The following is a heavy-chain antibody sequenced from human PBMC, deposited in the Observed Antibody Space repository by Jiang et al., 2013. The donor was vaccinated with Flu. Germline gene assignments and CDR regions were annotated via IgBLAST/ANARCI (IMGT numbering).Heavy chain of an antibody. CDR3: ATRPSSSWGYYYFYMDV. Sequence: SGAEVKKPGSSVKVSCKASGGIFSSYAITWVRQAPGQGLEWMGGIIPLLDVTNYAQNFQGRVTITADKSTSTAYMELSSLRSEDTAVYYCATRPSSSWGYYYFYMDVWGQGTLVTVSS. V-gene: IGHV1-69*10. J-gene: IGHJ6*03. CDR1: GGIFSSYA. D-gene: IGHD6-6*01. CDR2: IIPLLDVT.